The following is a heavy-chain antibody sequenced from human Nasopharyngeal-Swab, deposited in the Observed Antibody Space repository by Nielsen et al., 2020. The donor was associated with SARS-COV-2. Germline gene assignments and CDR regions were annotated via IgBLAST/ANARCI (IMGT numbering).Heavy chain of an antibody. CDR3: ARGAVHHMLDL. V-gene: IGHV1-46*01. D-gene: IGHD3-16*01. Sequence: WVRQAPGQGPEWLGLIIPGEGSTAYAQKFQGRVTMTRDTSTSTAYMELSSLRSDDTAVYFCARGAVHHMLDLWGQGTRVTVSS. J-gene: IGHJ5*02. CDR2: IIPGEGST.